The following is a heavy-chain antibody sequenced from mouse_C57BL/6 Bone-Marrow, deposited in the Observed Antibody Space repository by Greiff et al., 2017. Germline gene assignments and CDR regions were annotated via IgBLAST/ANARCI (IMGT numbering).Heavy chain of an antibody. CDR3: ANSPMIKDAMDY. CDR2: ISNGGGST. CDR1: GFTFSDYY. J-gene: IGHJ4*01. Sequence: EVKVVESGGGLVQPGGSLKLSCAASGFTFSDYYMYWVRQTPEKRLEWVAYISNGGGSTYYPDTVKGRFTISRDNAKNTLYLQMSRLKSEDTAMYYCANSPMIKDAMDYWGQGTSVTVSS. V-gene: IGHV5-12*01. D-gene: IGHD2-4*01.